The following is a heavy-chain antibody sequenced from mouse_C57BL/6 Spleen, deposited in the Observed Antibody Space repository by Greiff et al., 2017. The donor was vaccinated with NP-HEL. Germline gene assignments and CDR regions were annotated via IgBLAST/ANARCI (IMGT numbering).Heavy chain of an antibody. CDR1: GYTFTSYW. Sequence: VQLQQPGAELVKPGASVKLSCKASGYTFTSYWMHWVKQRPGQGLEWIGMIHPNSGSTNYNEKFKSKATLTVDKSSSTAYMQLSSLTSEDSAVYYCARPNWVGAMDYWGQGTSVTVSS. J-gene: IGHJ4*01. D-gene: IGHD4-1*02. CDR3: ARPNWVGAMDY. V-gene: IGHV1-64*01. CDR2: IHPNSGST.